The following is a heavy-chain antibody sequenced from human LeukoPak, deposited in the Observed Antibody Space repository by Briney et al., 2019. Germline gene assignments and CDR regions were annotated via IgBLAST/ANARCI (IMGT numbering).Heavy chain of an antibody. CDR2: ISGGTT. CDR3: SRGSGWLTVY. J-gene: IGHJ4*02. Sequence: GGSLRLSCTASGFTFGDYLMSWFRQAPGKGLEWIGFISGGTTEYAASVKGRFTISRDDSTSIAYLQMNSLTTEDTAVYYCSRGSGWLTVYWGQGTLVTVSS. D-gene: IGHD6-19*01. V-gene: IGHV3-49*03. CDR1: GFTFGDYL.